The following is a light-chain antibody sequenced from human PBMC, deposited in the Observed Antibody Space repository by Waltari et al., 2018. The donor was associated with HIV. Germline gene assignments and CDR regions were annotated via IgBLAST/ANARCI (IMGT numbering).Light chain of an antibody. CDR1: SSDVGRYDY. Sequence: QSALTQPPSASGSLGQSVTIPCTGSSSDVGRYDYVSWYQQHPGKAHKLLIFEVNTPPSGVPDRFSGSKSGNTASLTVSGLQAEDEAEYSCSSYAGINPVIFGGGTTLTVL. V-gene: IGLV2-8*01. J-gene: IGLJ2*01. CDR2: EVN. CDR3: SSYAGINPVI.